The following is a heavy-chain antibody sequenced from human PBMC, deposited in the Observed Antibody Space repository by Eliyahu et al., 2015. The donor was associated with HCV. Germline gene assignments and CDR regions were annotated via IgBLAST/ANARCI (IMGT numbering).Heavy chain of an antibody. CDR3: ARVWDGYNDF. CDR1: GYDFTGYW. V-gene: IGHV5-51*01. J-gene: IGHJ4*02. Sequence: EVQLVQSGAELKKPGESLRISXKGSGYDFTGYWIAWLRQMPGKGLEWVGNIYPGDSDTRYRPSFQGQVTISVDKSISTAYLQWSSLKASDTAMYYCARVWDGYNDFWGRGTLVTVSS. CDR2: IYPGDSDT. D-gene: IGHD5-24*01.